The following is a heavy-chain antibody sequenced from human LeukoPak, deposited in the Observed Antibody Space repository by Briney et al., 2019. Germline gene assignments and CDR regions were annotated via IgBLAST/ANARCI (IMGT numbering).Heavy chain of an antibody. CDR2: IIPIFGTA. V-gene: IGHV1-69*05. J-gene: IGHJ6*03. CDR1: GGTFSSYA. Sequence: SVKVSCKASGGTFSSYAISWVRQAPGQGLEWMGGIIPIFGTANYAQKFQGRVTITTDESTSTAYMELSSLRSEDTAVYYCARAIAVTPPYYYYYMDVWGKGTTVTVSS. D-gene: IGHD5-12*01. CDR3: ARAIAVTPPYYYYYMDV.